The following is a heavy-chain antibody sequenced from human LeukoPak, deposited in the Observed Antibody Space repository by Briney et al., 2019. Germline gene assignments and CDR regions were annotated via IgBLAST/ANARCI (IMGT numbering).Heavy chain of an antibody. J-gene: IGHJ4*02. Sequence: GGSLRLSCAASGFTFSSYGMHWVRQAPGKGLEWVGRTRNKANSYTTAYAASVKGRFTLSRDDSKNSVYLQMNSLKTEDTAVYYCARVRWELLGHYFDYWGQGTLVTVSS. CDR2: TRNKANSYTT. V-gene: IGHV3-72*01. D-gene: IGHD1-26*01. CDR3: ARVRWELLGHYFDY. CDR1: GFTFSSYG.